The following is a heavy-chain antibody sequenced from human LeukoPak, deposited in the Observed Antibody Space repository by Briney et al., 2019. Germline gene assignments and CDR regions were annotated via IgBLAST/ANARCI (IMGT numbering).Heavy chain of an antibody. V-gene: IGHV1-8*01. CDR1: GYTFTSYD. J-gene: IGHJ4*02. Sequence: ASVKVSCKASGYTFTSYDINWVRQATGQGLEWMGWMNPNSGNTGYAQKFRGRVTMTRNTSISTAYMELSSLRSEDTAVYYCARGLVRQWLVFVYWGQGTLVTVSS. D-gene: IGHD6-19*01. CDR3: ARGLVRQWLVFVY. CDR2: MNPNSGNT.